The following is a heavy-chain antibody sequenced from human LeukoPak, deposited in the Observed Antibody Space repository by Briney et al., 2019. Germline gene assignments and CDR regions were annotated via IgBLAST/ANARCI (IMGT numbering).Heavy chain of an antibody. CDR2: IWYGGSSK. V-gene: IGHV3-33*01. D-gene: IGHD3-9*01. Sequence: LSCGSSGYTFSIYGMHWVPGARGKGLEWVAVIWYGGSSKYYADSVKGRFTIYRDNSKNPLYLQMNSLRVEDTAVYYCALGLVTDYWGQGTLVTVSS. CDR3: ALGLVTDY. J-gene: IGHJ4*02. CDR1: GYTFSIYG.